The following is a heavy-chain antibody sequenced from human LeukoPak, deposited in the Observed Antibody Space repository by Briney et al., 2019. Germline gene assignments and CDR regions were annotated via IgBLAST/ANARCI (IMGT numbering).Heavy chain of an antibody. Sequence: GGSLRLSCAASGFTFSSYWMSWVRQAPGKGLEWVANIKQDGSEKYYVDSVKGRFTISRDNAKNSLCLQMNSLRAEDTAVYYCAREGEYSSSLGYNWFDPWGQGTLVTVSS. CDR2: IKQDGSEK. D-gene: IGHD6-13*01. CDR1: GFTFSSYW. CDR3: AREGEYSSSLGYNWFDP. V-gene: IGHV3-7*01. J-gene: IGHJ5*02.